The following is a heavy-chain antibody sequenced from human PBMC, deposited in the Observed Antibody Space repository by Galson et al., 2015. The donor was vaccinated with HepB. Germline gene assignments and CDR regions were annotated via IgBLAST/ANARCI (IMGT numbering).Heavy chain of an antibody. J-gene: IGHJ4*02. V-gene: IGHV1-18*01. CDR1: GYTFTSYG. D-gene: IGHD3-10*01. CDR2: ISAYNGNT. Sequence: SVKVSCKASGYTFTSYGISWVRLAPGQGLEWMGWISAYNGNTNYAQKLQGRVTMTTDTSTSTAYMELRSLRSDDTAVYYCARGITMVRGVITYFDYWGQGTLVTVSS. CDR3: ARGITMVRGVITYFDY.